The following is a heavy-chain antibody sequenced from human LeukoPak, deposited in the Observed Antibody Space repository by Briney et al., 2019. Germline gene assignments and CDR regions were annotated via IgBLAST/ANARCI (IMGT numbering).Heavy chain of an antibody. Sequence: ASVKVSCKASGYTFTSYGISWVRQAPGQGLEGMGWISAYNGNTNYAQKLQGRVTMTTDTSTSTAYMELRSLRSDDTAVYYCARDGAARLYYYGMDVWGQGTTVTVSS. CDR1: GYTFTSYG. CDR2: ISAYNGNT. D-gene: IGHD6-6*01. V-gene: IGHV1-18*01. J-gene: IGHJ6*02. CDR3: ARDGAARLYYYGMDV.